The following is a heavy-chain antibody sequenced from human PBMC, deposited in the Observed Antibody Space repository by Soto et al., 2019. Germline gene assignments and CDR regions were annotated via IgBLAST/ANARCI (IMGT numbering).Heavy chain of an antibody. CDR2: LYYSGNT. CDR3: ARGGSEGGLDI. J-gene: IGHJ6*02. V-gene: IGHV4-59*01. CDR1: GAPISTFY. D-gene: IGHD3-10*01. Sequence: QMQLQESGPGVVKPSETLSLTCTVSGAPISTFYWTWNRQAPGKGLEWIGYLYYSGNTNYNPSLKSRVAMSVDTSKKHFYLTLTSATAADTAVYFCARGGSEGGLDIWGQGTTVTVSS.